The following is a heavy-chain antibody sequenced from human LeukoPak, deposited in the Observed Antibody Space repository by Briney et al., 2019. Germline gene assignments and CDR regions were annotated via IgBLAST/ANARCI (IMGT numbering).Heavy chain of an antibody. CDR1: GYTLTGYY. D-gene: IGHD2-21*02. V-gene: IGHV1-18*04. Sequence: ASVKVSCKASGYTLTGYYIHWVRQAPGQGLEWMGWISAYNGNTNYAQKLQGRVTMTTDTSTSTIYMEVRSLRSDDTAVYYCAREPAYCGGDCYSDLWGQGTLVTVSS. CDR3: AREPAYCGGDCYSDL. J-gene: IGHJ5*02. CDR2: ISAYNGNT.